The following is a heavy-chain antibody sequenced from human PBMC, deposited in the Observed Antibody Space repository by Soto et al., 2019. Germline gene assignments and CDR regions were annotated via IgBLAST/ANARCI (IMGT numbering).Heavy chain of an antibody. CDR1: GGSVSSSSYY. D-gene: IGHD1-7*01. V-gene: IGHV4-39*01. J-gene: IGHJ5*02. Sequence: SETLSLSCTVSGGSVSSSSYYWGWIRQPPGKGLEWIGSIYYSGTIYYNPSLKSRLTMSVDTSKNQLSLRLGSVTAADMAVYYCARHVVSPPLGLGPRRLNYFDPWGQGTLVTVSS. CDR2: IYYSGTI. CDR3: ARHVVSPPLGLGPRRLNYFDP.